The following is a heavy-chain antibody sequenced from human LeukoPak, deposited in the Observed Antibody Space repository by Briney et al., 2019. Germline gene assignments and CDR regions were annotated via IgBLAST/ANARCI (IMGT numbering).Heavy chain of an antibody. V-gene: IGHV4-59*08. J-gene: IGHJ6*02. CDR1: GGSISSYY. CDR3: ARHGGYDFIYYYYGMDV. CDR2: IYYSGST. Sequence: SETLSLTCTVSGGSISSYYWSWIRQPPGKGLEWIGYIYYSGSTNYNPSLKSRVTISVDTSKNQFSLKLSSVTAADTAVYYCARHGGYDFIYYYYGMDVWGQGTTVTVSS. D-gene: IGHD5-12*01.